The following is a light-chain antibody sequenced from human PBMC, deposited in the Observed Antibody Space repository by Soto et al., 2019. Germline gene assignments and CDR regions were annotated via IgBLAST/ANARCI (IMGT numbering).Light chain of an antibody. CDR2: EAT. J-gene: IGLJ1*01. V-gene: IGLV2-14*01. CDR3: ISYKTDDTFV. CDR1: RSDIGASNS. Sequence: QSALTQPASVSGSPGQSITISCAGTRSDIGASNSVSWYQHLPGRSPTLIIYEATNRPSGVSERFSGSKAGDTASLTISGLHADDESEYFCISYKTDDTFVFGGGTKVTVL.